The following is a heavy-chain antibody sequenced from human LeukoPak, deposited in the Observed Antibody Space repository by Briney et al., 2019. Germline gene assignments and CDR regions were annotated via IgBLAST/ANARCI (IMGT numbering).Heavy chain of an antibody. V-gene: IGHV3-11*01. J-gene: IGHJ5*02. CDR3: ARDGEKDGSSWSLSGWFDP. Sequence: AGGSLRLSCAASGFTFSDYYMSWIRQAPGKGLEWVSYISSSGSTIYYADSVKGRFTISRDNAKNSLYLQMNSLRAEDTAVYYRARDGEKDGSSWSLSGWFDPWGQGTLVTVSS. CDR1: GFTFSDYY. CDR2: ISSSGSTI. D-gene: IGHD6-13*01.